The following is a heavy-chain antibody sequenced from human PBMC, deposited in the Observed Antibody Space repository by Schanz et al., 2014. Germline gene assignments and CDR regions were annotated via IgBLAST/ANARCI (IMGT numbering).Heavy chain of an antibody. V-gene: IGHV3-11*04. CDR2: ISGSSRTI. CDR1: GFVFGDYY. D-gene: IGHD2-15*01. Sequence: QVQVVQSGGGLVKPGGSLRLSCAASGFVFGDYYMTWIRQAPGKGLEWVSYISGSSRTIYYADSMKGRFTVSRDNAENSLFLQMNSLRAEDTAVYYCARDFLLEQLGYSHYYYAMDVWGQGTTVTVSS. J-gene: IGHJ6*02. CDR3: ARDFLLEQLGYSHYYYAMDV.